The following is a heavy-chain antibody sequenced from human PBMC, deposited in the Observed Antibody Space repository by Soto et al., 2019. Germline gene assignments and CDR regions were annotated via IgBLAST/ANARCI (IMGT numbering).Heavy chain of an antibody. J-gene: IGHJ4*02. Sequence: SETLALTCTVSGGSISSGGYYWSWIRQHPGKGLEWIGYIYYSGSTYYNPSLKSRVTISVDTSKNQFSLKLSSVTAADTAVYYCARVPGIAARYDYWGQGTLVTSPQ. CDR1: GGSISSGGYY. CDR2: IYYSGST. D-gene: IGHD6-6*01. CDR3: ARVPGIAARYDY. V-gene: IGHV4-31*03.